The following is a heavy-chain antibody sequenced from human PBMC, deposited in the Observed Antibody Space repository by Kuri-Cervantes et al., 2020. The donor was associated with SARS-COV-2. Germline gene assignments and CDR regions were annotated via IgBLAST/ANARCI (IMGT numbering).Heavy chain of an antibody. V-gene: IGHV3-23*01. D-gene: IGHD3-10*01. CDR2: ISGSGGGT. CDR3: AKDWRQRITMVRGVNYGMDV. Sequence: GGSLRLSCAASGFTFSSYAMSWVRQAPGKGLEWVSAISGSGGGTYYADSVKGRFTISRDNSKNTLYLQMNSLRAEDTAVYYCAKDWRQRITMVRGVNYGMDVWGQGTTVTVSS. J-gene: IGHJ6*02. CDR1: GFTFSSYA.